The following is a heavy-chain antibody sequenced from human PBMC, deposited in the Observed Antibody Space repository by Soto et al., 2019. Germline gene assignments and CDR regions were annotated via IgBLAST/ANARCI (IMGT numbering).Heavy chain of an antibody. Sequence: SETLSLTCTVSGGSISSSSYYWGWIRQPPGKGLEWIGSIYYSGSTYYNPSLKSRVTISVDTSKNQFSLKLSSVTAADTAVYYCARQDWNYYYYGMDVWGQGTTVTVSS. V-gene: IGHV4-39*01. CDR2: IYYSGST. CDR3: ARQDWNYYYYGMDV. J-gene: IGHJ6*02. D-gene: IGHD1-1*01. CDR1: GGSISSSSYY.